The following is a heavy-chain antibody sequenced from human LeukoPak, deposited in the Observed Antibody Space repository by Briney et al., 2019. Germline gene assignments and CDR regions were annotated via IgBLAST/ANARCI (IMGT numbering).Heavy chain of an antibody. CDR3: ARSPYYDILTGYTYGGLDY. V-gene: IGHV1-69*13. Sequence: SVTVSCTASGGTFSSYAISWVRQAPGQGLEWMGGIIPIFGTANYAQKFQGRVTITADESTSTAYMELSSLRSEDTAVYYCARSPYYDILTGYTYGGLDYWGQGTLVTVSS. J-gene: IGHJ4*02. D-gene: IGHD3-9*01. CDR1: GGTFSSYA. CDR2: IIPIFGTA.